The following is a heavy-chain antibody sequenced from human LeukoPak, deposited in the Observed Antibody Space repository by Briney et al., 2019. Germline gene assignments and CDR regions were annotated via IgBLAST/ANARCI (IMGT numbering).Heavy chain of an antibody. CDR3: ARYGITIVRGGKYYFDS. CDR1: GGSISGYF. V-gene: IGHV4-59*08. D-gene: IGHD3-10*01. CDR2: IHYSGST. J-gene: IGHJ4*02. Sequence: SETLSLTCTVSGGSISGYFWSWIRQPPGKRLEWIGYIHYSGSTNYNPSLNSRVTISVDTSKNQFSLRLSSGTAADTAVYYCARYGITIVRGGKYYFDSWGQGTLVTVSP.